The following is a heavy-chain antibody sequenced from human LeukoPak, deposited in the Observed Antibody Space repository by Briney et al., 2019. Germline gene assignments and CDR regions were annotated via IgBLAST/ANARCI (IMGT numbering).Heavy chain of an antibody. Sequence: SETLSLTCTVSGGSISSYYWSWIRQPPGKGLEWIGEIYHSGSTNYNPSLKSRVTISVDKSKNQFSLKLSSVTAADTAVYYCARGAGNSLLGYWGQGTLVTVSS. V-gene: IGHV4-59*12. CDR2: IYHSGST. D-gene: IGHD5-18*01. CDR1: GGSISSYY. J-gene: IGHJ4*02. CDR3: ARGAGNSLLGY.